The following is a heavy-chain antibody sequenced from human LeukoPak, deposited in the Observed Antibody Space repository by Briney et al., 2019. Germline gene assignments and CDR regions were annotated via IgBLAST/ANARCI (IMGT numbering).Heavy chain of an antibody. V-gene: IGHV3-30*18. CDR1: GFSFSSWG. CDR3: AKGGDISANPLDP. CDR2: TSHDGVNT. D-gene: IGHD2-21*01. J-gene: IGHJ5*02. Sequence: GGSLRLSSAASGFSFSSWGIHWVRQAPGKGLEWVALTSHDGVNTYYADSVKGRFTISRDNSKNTLYHHMNSLRPEDTAVYYCAKGGDISANPLDPWGQGTLVIVSS.